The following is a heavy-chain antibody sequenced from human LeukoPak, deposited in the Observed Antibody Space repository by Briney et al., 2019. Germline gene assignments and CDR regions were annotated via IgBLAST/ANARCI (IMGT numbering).Heavy chain of an antibody. CDR2: IYYSGST. D-gene: IGHD3-16*01. CDR1: GGSISSGDYY. V-gene: IGHV4-30-4*02. CDR3: ALLERDYVWGSYQDY. Sequence: SETLSLTCTVSGGSISSGDYYWSWIRQPPGKGLEWIGYIYYSGSTYYNPSLKSRVTISVDTSKNQFSLKLSSVTAADTAVYYCALLERDYVWGSYQDYWGQGTLVTVSS. J-gene: IGHJ4*02.